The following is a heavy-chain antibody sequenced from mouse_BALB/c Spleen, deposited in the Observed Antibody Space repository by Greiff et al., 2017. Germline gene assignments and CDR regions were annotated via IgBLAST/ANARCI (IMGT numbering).Heavy chain of an antibody. V-gene: IGHV1-20*02. CDR2: INPYNGDT. CDR3: ARGGGEFAY. J-gene: IGHJ3*01. CDR1: GYSFTGYF. Sequence: VQLQQPGPELVKPGASVKISCKASGYSFTGYFMNWVMQSHGKSLEWIGRINPYNGDTFYNQKFKGKATLTVDKSSSTAHMELRSLASEDSAVYYCARGGGEFAYWGQGTLVTVSA.